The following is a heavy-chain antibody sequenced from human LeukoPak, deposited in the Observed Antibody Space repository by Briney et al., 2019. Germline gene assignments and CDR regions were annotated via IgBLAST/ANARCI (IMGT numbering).Heavy chain of an antibody. V-gene: IGHV3-9*03. Sequence: GGSLRLSCAASGFTFSSYGMHWVRQAPGKGLEWVSGISWNSGSIGYADAVKGRFTISRDNAKNSLYLQMNSLRLEDMALYYCAKDIAAVGSWGFDYWGQGTLVTVSS. D-gene: IGHD6-13*01. J-gene: IGHJ4*02. CDR1: GFTFSSYG. CDR2: ISWNSGSI. CDR3: AKDIAAVGSWGFDY.